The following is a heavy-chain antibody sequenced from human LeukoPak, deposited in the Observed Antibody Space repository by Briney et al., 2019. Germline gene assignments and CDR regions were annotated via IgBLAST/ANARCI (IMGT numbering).Heavy chain of an antibody. Sequence: GASVKVSCKASGYTFTSYGITWVRQAPGQGLERMAWISAYNGKTNYAQRFQGRVTMTTDTSTSTAYMELRSLRSDDTAVYYCARDGPDYGDYINFDYWGQGTLVTVSS. CDR1: GYTFTSYG. V-gene: IGHV1-18*01. J-gene: IGHJ4*02. CDR3: ARDGPDYGDYINFDY. D-gene: IGHD4-17*01. CDR2: ISAYNGKT.